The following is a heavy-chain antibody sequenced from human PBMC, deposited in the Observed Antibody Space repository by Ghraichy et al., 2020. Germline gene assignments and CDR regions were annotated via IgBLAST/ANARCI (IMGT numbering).Heavy chain of an antibody. CDR2: IYYSGST. CDR3: ARHHPGGDIVVVVADPSFDP. CDR1: GGSISSSSYY. V-gene: IGHV4-39*01. J-gene: IGHJ5*02. Sequence: SETLSLTCTVSGGSISSSSYYWGWIRQPPGKGLEWIGSIYYSGSTYYNPSLKSRVTISVDTSKNQFSLKLSSVTAADTAVYYCARHHPGGDIVVVVADPSFDPWGQGTLVTVSS. D-gene: IGHD2-15*01.